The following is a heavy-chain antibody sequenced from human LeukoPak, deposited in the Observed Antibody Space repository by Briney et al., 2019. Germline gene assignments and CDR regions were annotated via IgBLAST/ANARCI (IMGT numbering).Heavy chain of an antibody. Sequence: GESLKISCKGSGYSFTSYWIGWVRQMPGKGLEWRGIIYPGDSDTRYSPSFQGQVTISADKSISTAYLQWSSLKASDTAMYYYARHPPPGMAALVDAFDIWGQGTMVTVSS. D-gene: IGHD6-6*01. V-gene: IGHV5-51*01. J-gene: IGHJ3*02. CDR2: IYPGDSDT. CDR1: GYSFTSYW. CDR3: ARHPPPGMAALVDAFDI.